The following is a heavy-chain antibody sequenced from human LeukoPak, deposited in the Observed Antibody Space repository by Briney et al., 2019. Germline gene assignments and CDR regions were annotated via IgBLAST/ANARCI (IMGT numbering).Heavy chain of an antibody. Sequence: SETLSLTCTVSGGSISSYYWSWIRQPPGKGLEWIGYIYYSGSTNYNPSLKSRVTISVDTSKNQFSLKLSSVTAADTAVYYCARPLGYCSGGSCYSGAFDIWGQGTMVTVSS. CDR1: GGSISSYY. V-gene: IGHV4-59*01. CDR3: ARPLGYCSGGSCYSGAFDI. D-gene: IGHD2-15*01. J-gene: IGHJ3*02. CDR2: IYYSGST.